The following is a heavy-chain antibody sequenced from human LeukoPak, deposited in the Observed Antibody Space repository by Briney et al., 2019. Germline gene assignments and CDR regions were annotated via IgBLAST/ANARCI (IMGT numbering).Heavy chain of an antibody. V-gene: IGHV1-69*04. J-gene: IGHJ4*02. CDR2: IIPILGIA. CDR1: GGTFSSYA. D-gene: IGHD4-17*01. CDR3: ARMNQAHYDYGDSNFDY. Sequence: SVKVSCKASGGTFSSYAISWVRQAPGQGLEWMGRIIPILGIASYAQKFQGRVTITADKSTSTAYMELSSLRSEDTAVYYCARMNQAHYDYGDSNFDYWGQGTLATVSS.